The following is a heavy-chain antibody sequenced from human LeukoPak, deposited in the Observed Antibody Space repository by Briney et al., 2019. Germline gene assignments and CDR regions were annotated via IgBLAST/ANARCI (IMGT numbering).Heavy chain of an antibody. CDR3: ARDSWESIVVVPAKGWYFDL. J-gene: IGHJ2*01. Sequence: PGGSLRLSCAASGFTFSSYSMNWVRQAPGKGLEWVSSISSSSSYIYYADSVKGRFTISRDNAKNSLYLQMNSLRAEDTAVYYCARDSWESIVVVPAKGWYFDLWGRGTLVTVSS. CDR1: GFTFSSYS. CDR2: ISSSSSYI. V-gene: IGHV3-21*01. D-gene: IGHD2-2*01.